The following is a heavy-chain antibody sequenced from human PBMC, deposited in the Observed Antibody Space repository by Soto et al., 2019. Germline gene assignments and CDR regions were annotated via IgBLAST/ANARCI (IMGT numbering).Heavy chain of an antibody. D-gene: IGHD3-22*01. Sequence: ASETLSLTCTVSAGSITTSYWSWIRQPLGKALEWIGYISYRGSTNYNPSLKSRLTISIDTSKSQISLKLTSMTTADTAVYYCASSGIVGREVNTWFDPWGQGSLVTVSS. V-gene: IGHV4-59*01. J-gene: IGHJ5*02. CDR3: ASSGIVGREVNTWFDP. CDR2: ISYRGST. CDR1: AGSITTSY.